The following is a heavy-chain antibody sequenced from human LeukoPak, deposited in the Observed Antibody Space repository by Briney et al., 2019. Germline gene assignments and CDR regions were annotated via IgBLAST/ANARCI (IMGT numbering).Heavy chain of an antibody. Sequence: ASVKVSCKASGGTFGSYAISWVRQAPGQGLEWMGWISAYNGNTNYAQKLQGRVTMTTDTSTSTAYMELRSLRSDDTAVYYCARASGYSGYGEFDYWGQGTLVTVSS. V-gene: IGHV1-18*01. J-gene: IGHJ4*02. D-gene: IGHD5-12*01. CDR3: ARASGYSGYGEFDY. CDR1: GGTFGSYA. CDR2: ISAYNGNT.